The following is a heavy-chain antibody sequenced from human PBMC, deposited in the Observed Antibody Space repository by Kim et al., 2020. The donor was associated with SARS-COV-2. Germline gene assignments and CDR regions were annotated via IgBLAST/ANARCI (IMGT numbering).Heavy chain of an antibody. V-gene: IGHV3-11*03. CDR1: GFTFSDYY. CDR2: ISSSSSYT. J-gene: IGHJ3*02. CDR3: ASRRLRGVRGVIIKDQIPKPHAGLDAFDI. Sequence: GGSLRLSCAASGFTFSDYYMSWIRQAPGKGLEWVSYISSSSSYTNYADSVKGRFTISRDNAKNSLYLQMNSLRAEDTAVYYCASRRLRGVRGVIIKDQIPKPHAGLDAFDIWGQGTMVTVSS. D-gene: IGHD3-10*01.